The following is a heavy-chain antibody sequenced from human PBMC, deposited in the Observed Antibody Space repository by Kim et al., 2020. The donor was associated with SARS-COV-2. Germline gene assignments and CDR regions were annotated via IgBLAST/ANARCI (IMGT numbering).Heavy chain of an antibody. D-gene: IGHD1-26*01. V-gene: IGHV3-43*01. J-gene: IGHJ4*02. Sequence: YYADSVKGRFTISRDNSKNSLYLQMNSLRTEDTALYYCAKVLGATGAFDYWGQGTLVTVSS. CDR3: AKVLGATGAFDY.